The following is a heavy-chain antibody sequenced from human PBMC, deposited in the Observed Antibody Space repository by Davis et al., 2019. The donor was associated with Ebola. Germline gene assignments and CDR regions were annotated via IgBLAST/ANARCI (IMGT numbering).Heavy chain of an antibody. V-gene: IGHV3-11*01. D-gene: IGHD6-19*01. CDR1: GFTFSDYY. CDR2: ISTSGSTI. Sequence: GRSLRPSCPPSGFTFSDYYMSWIRQAPGKGREWVSYISTSGSTIYYADSVKARFTISRDNAKNSLYLKMNSLRAEDTAVYYCARQWLDGYGMDVWGQGTTVTVSS. J-gene: IGHJ6*02. CDR3: ARQWLDGYGMDV.